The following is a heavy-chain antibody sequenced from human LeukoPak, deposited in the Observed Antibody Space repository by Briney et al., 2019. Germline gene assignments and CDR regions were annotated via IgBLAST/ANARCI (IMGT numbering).Heavy chain of an antibody. D-gene: IGHD5-12*01. CDR2: IYPGDSDT. J-gene: IGHJ4*02. Sequence: GGSLKISCKGSGYRFTSYWIGWVRQMPGKGLERMGIIYPGDSDTRYSPSFQGQVTISADKSISTAYLQWSSLKASDTAMYHCARAGGYSGYDSPGDYWGQGTLVTVSS. V-gene: IGHV5-51*01. CDR1: GYRFTSYW. CDR3: ARAGGYSGYDSPGDY.